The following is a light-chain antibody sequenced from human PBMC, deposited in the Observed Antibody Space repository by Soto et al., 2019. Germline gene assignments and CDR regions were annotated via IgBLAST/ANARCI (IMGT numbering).Light chain of an antibody. CDR3: QQYNSYLFT. J-gene: IGKJ3*01. CDR1: QSISSW. Sequence: DIQMTQSPSTLSASVGDRVTITCRASQSISSWLAWYQQKPGKAPKLLIYDASSLESGVPSRFSGSGSGTEFTLPISSLQPDDLATYYCQQYNSYLFTFGPGTKVDIK. V-gene: IGKV1-5*01. CDR2: DAS.